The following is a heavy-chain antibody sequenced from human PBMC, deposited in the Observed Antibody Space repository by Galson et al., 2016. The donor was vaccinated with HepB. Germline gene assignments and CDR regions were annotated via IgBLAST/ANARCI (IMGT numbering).Heavy chain of an antibody. CDR2: IYHSGDS. D-gene: IGHD6-25*01. V-gene: IGHV4-31*03. CDR3: ARGVSAAGTEYSQL. Sequence: TLSLTCTVSGGPISSGGYYWSWIRQLPGKGLEWIGYIYHSGDSYHNPSLKSWLIISVDTSKNQFSLNLTSLTAPDTAVYYCARGVSAAGTEYSQLWGQGTLVTVSS. J-gene: IGHJ1*01. CDR1: GGPISSGGYY.